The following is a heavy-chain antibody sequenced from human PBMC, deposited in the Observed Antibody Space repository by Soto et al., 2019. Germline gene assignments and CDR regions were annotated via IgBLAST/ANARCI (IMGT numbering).Heavy chain of an antibody. V-gene: IGHV3-21*01. J-gene: IGHJ4*02. CDR3: ARDQTHYYGSGSYFLPDY. CDR2: ISSSSSYI. Sequence: EVQLVESGGGLVKPGGSLRLSCAASGFTFSSYSMNWVRQAPRKGLEWVSSISSSSSYIYYADSVKGRFTISRDNAKNSLYLQMNSLRAEDTAVYYCARDQTHYYGSGSYFLPDYWGQGTLVTVSS. CDR1: GFTFSSYS. D-gene: IGHD3-10*01.